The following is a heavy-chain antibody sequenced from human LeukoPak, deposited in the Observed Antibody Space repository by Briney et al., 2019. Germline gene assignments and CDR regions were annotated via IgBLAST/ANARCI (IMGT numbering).Heavy chain of an antibody. CDR2: IYSSGSA. Sequence: SETLSLTCTVSGASINNNFWTWIRQPPGKGLEWIGYIYSSGSANYNPSLKSRVIISGDTSKNQISLNLTSVTAADTALYFCARHRDYYDSWGHGTLVTVSS. V-gene: IGHV4-59*08. CDR1: GASINNNF. D-gene: IGHD3-22*01. J-gene: IGHJ4*01. CDR3: ARHRDYYDS.